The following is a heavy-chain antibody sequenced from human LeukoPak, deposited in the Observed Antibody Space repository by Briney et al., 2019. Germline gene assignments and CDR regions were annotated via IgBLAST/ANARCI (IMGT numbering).Heavy chain of an antibody. D-gene: IGHD6-19*01. Sequence: SETLSLTCTVSGGSISSYYWSWIRQPAGKGLEWIGRIYTSGSTNYNPSLKSRVTMSVDTSKNQFSLKLSSVTAADTAVYYCARVAVAGRNYYYYMDVWGKGTTVTVCS. J-gene: IGHJ6*03. CDR3: ARVAVAGRNYYYYMDV. V-gene: IGHV4-4*07. CDR1: GGSISSYY. CDR2: IYTSGST.